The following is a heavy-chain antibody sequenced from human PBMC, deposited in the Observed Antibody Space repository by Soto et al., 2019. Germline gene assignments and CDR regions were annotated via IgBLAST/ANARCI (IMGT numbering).Heavy chain of an antibody. V-gene: IGHV1-24*01. CDR2: FDPEDGET. J-gene: IGHJ6*02. CDR3: ATVPRITIFGVVIYYYYGMDV. D-gene: IGHD3-3*01. Sequence: ASVNVSCKFSGYTLTELSIHWGRQAPGKGLEWMGGFDPEDGETIYAQKFQGRVTMTEDTSTDTAYMELSSLRSEDTAVYYCATVPRITIFGVVIYYYYGMDVWGQGTTVTVSS. CDR1: GYTLTELS.